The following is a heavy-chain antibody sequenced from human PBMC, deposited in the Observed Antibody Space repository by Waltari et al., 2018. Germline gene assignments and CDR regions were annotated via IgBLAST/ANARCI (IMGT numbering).Heavy chain of an antibody. J-gene: IGHJ4*02. D-gene: IGHD3-16*01. CDR1: GFAVTNHY. CDR2: IYVGGGT. Sequence: EVRLMESGGGLVQPGGSLRLSCVASGFAVTNHYMTWFRQAAGKGPEWVSIIYVGGGTYYADSVKGRFTVSRDSSANSLYLQMNNLRIDDTAVYYCARGSRLGGSVFWGQGTLVTVSS. V-gene: IGHV3-66*02. CDR3: ARGSRLGGSVF.